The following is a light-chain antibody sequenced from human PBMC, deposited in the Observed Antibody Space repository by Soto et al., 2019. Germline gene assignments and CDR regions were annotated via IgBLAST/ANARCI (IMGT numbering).Light chain of an antibody. Sequence: EIVMTQSPATLSVSPGERATLSCRASQSVGANLAWYQQRPGQAPRLLIYDASSRASGIPARFSGSGSGTELTLNITSLQSEDFAVYYCQQYNNWPRTFGQGTKVDIK. CDR2: DAS. V-gene: IGKV3D-15*01. CDR1: QSVGAN. CDR3: QQYNNWPRT. J-gene: IGKJ1*01.